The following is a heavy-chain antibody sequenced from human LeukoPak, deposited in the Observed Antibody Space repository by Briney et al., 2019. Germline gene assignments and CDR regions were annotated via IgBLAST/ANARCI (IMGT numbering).Heavy chain of an antibody. V-gene: IGHV3-30*03. Sequence: QSGGSLRLSCAASGFTFSSYGMHWVRQAPGKGLEWVAVISYDGSNKYYADSVKGRFTISGDTSKNTLYLQMNSLRAEDTAVYYCARDRCSSTSCYTHYFDYWGQGTLVTVSS. D-gene: IGHD2-2*02. CDR2: ISYDGSNK. CDR3: ARDRCSSTSCYTHYFDY. CDR1: GFTFSSYG. J-gene: IGHJ4*02.